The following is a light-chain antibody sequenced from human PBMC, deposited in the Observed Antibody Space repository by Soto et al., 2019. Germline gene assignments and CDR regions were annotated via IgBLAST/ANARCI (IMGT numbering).Light chain of an antibody. J-gene: IGKJ1*01. CDR2: DAS. CDR1: QSITNN. CDR3: QQRSNWPVT. V-gene: IGKV3-11*01. Sequence: EIVMTQSPGTLSVSPGERATLSCRASQSITNNLAWYQQKPGQAPRLLIYDASTRATGISARFSGSGSGTDFTLTISSLEPEDFAVYYCQQRSNWPVTFGQGTKVDIK.